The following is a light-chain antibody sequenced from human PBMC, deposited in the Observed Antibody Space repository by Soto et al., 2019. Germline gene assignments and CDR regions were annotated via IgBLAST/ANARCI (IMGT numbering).Light chain of an antibody. CDR1: SXDIGTYDH. CDR2: SVS. V-gene: IGLV2-14*01. CDR3: ISYTVSRSYV. Sequence: QSALTQPASVSGSPGQSITISCSGTSXDIGTYDHVAWFQQFPGKTPNLVIYSVSDRPSGVSYRFSGSKSGNTASLTISGLQADDEADYYCISYTVSRSYVFGTGTKITVL. J-gene: IGLJ1*01.